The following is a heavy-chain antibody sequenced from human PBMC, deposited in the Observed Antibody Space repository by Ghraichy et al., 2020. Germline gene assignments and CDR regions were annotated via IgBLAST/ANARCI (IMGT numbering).Heavy chain of an antibody. V-gene: IGHV3-66*01. CDR3: ARDIVVTPESYYYMDV. Sequence: GGSLRLSCAASGFTVSSNYMSWVRQAPGKGLEWVSVIYSGGSTYYADSVKGRFTISRDNSKNTLYLQMNSLRAEDTAVYYCARDIVVTPESYYYMDVWGKGTTVTVSS. CDR1: GFTVSSNY. D-gene: IGHD4-23*01. J-gene: IGHJ6*03. CDR2: IYSGGST.